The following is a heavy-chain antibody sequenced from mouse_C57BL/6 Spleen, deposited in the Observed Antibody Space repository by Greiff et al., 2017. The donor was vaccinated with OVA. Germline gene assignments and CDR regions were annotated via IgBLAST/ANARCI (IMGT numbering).Heavy chain of an antibody. D-gene: IGHD2-4*01. J-gene: IGHJ3*01. Sequence: EVQRVESGGGLVQPGGSMKLSCVASGFTFSNYWMNWVRQSPEKGLEWVAQIRLKSDNYATHYAESVKGRFTISRDDSKSSVYLQMNNLRAEDTGIYYCTVDDYDGGFAYWGQGTLVTVSA. CDR2: IRLKSDNYAT. CDR1: GFTFSNYW. V-gene: IGHV6-3*01. CDR3: TVDDYDGGFAY.